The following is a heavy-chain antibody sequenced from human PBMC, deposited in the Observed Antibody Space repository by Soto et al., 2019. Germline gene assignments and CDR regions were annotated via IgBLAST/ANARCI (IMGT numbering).Heavy chain of an antibody. J-gene: IGHJ4*02. V-gene: IGHV4-39*01. CDR1: GGSISSSSYY. CDR3: ARQRDYGDFQFDY. CDR2: NYYSGST. Sequence: SETLSLTCTVSGGSISSSSYYWGWIRQPPGKGLEWIGSNYYSGSTYYNPSLKSRVTISVDTSKNQFSLKLSSVTAADTAVYYCARQRDYGDFQFDYWGQGTLVTVSS. D-gene: IGHD4-17*01.